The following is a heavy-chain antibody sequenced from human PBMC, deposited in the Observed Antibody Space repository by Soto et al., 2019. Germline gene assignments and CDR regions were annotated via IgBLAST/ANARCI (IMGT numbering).Heavy chain of an antibody. J-gene: IGHJ6*02. CDR2: IIPIFGTA. CDR1: GGTFSSYA. CDR3: ARGKYYYDSSGYSGMDV. Sequence: QVQLVQSGAEVKKPGSSVKVSCKASGGTFSSYAISWVRQAPGQGLEWMGGIIPIFGTANYAQKFQGRVTITADESTSTAYMELSSLRSEDTAVYYCARGKYYYDSSGYSGMDVWGQGTTVTVPS. D-gene: IGHD3-22*01. V-gene: IGHV1-69*01.